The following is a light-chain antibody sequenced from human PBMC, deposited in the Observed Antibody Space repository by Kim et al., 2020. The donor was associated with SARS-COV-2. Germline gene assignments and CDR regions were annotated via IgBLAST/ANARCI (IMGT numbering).Light chain of an antibody. CDR1: QSVSSSY. V-gene: IGKV3-20*01. J-gene: IGKJ1*01. CDR2: GAA. CDR3: QQYATSPWT. Sequence: SPGESATLSCRASQSVSSSYLAWYQHRPGQAPRLLIYGAASRATGIPDRFSGSGSGTDFTLTISRLGPEDFAVYYCQQYATSPWTFGQGTKVDIK.